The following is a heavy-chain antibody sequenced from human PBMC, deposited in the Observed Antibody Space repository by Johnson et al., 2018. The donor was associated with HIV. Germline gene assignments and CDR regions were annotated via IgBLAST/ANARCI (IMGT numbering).Heavy chain of an antibody. CDR1: GFTFSSYA. Sequence: QVQLVESGGGVVQPGRSLRLSCAASGFTFSSYAMHWVRQAPGKGLEWVAVISYDGSNKYYADSVKGRFTISRDNSKNTLYLQMNSLRAEDTALYYCAREGGGSLDDAFDIWGQGTMVTVSS. J-gene: IGHJ3*02. V-gene: IGHV3-30-3*01. D-gene: IGHD1-26*01. CDR2: ISYDGSNK. CDR3: AREGGGSLDDAFDI.